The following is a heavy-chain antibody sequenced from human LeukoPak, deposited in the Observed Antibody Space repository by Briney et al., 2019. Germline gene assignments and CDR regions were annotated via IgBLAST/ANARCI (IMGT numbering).Heavy chain of an antibody. CDR3: AKDQDSSGWYDY. CDR2: VSGSGGST. D-gene: IGHD6-19*01. V-gene: IGHV3-23*01. J-gene: IGHJ4*02. Sequence: GGSLRLSCAASGFTFSSYAMSWVRQAPGKGLEWVSAVSGSGGSTYYADSVKGRFTISRDNSKNTLYLQMNSLRAEDTAVYYCAKDQDSSGWYDYWGQGTLVTVSS. CDR1: GFTFSSYA.